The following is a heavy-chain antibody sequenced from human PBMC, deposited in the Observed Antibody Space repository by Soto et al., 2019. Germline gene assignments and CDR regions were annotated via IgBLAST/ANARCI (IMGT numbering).Heavy chain of an antibody. J-gene: IGHJ5*02. CDR2: IIPIFGTA. Sequence: SVKVSCKASGGTFSSYAISWVRQAPGQGLEWMGGIIPIFGTANYAQKFQGRVTITADKSTSTAYMELSSLRSEDTAVYYCAREFRECTNGLCYPNLFGPWGQGTLVTVS. CDR3: AREFRECTNGLCYPNLFGP. CDR1: GGTFSSYA. V-gene: IGHV1-69*06. D-gene: IGHD2-8*01.